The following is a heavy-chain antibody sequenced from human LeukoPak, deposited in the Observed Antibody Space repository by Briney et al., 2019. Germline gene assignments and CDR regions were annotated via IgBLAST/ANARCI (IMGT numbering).Heavy chain of an antibody. Sequence: GGSLRLSCAASGLTFTNSWMTWVRLAPGRGLEWLANIKPDGNEKYYVDSVKGRFAISRDNAKNEVYLEMNSLRAEDTGVYYCSGRDSSRSPRAYWGPGTLVRVSS. CDR2: IKPDGNEK. CDR1: GLTFTNSW. J-gene: IGHJ4*02. V-gene: IGHV3-7*01. CDR3: SGRDSSRSPRAY. D-gene: IGHD2-2*01.